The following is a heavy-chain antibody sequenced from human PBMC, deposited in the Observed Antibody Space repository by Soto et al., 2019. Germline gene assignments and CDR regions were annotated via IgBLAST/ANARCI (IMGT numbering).Heavy chain of an antibody. CDR3: ARDRSEYFDY. V-gene: IGHV1-58*01. CDR2: IVVGSGNT. Sequence: SVKVSCKASGFTFTSSAVQWVRQARGQRLEWIGWIVVGSGNTNYAQKFQERVTITRDTSTSTAYMELRSRRSEDTAVYYCARDRSEYFDYWGQGTLVTVSS. CDR1: GFTFTSSA. J-gene: IGHJ4*02.